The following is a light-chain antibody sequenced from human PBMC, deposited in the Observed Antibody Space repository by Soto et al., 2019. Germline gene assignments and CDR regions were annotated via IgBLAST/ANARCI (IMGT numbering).Light chain of an antibody. V-gene: IGLV4-69*01. J-gene: IGLJ2*01. CDR1: SGHSSYD. CDR3: QTWGTGIQVL. Sequence: QLVLTQSPSASVSLGASVKLTCTLSSGHSSYDIAWHQQQPEKGPRFLMKLNSDGRHSKGDGIPDRFSGSSSGAERYLTISSLQSEDEADYYCQTWGTGIQVLFGGGTQLTVL. CDR2: LNSDGRH.